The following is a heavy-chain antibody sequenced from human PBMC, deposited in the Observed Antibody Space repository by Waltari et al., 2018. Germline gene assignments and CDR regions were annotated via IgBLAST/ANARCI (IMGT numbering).Heavy chain of an antibody. CDR3: ARDGAITMVRGVISHYYYYGMDV. D-gene: IGHD3-10*01. CDR1: GFTFSSYE. CDR2: ISSSGSTI. Sequence: EVQLVESGGGLVQPGGSLRISCAASGFTFSSYEMNWVRQAPGKGLEWVSYISSSGSTIYYADSVKGRFTISRDNAKNSLYLQMNSLRAEDTAVYYCARDGAITMVRGVISHYYYYGMDVWGQGP. J-gene: IGHJ6*02. V-gene: IGHV3-48*03.